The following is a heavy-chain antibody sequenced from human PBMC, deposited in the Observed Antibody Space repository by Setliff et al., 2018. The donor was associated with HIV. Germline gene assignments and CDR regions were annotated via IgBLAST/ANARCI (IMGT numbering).Heavy chain of an antibody. D-gene: IGHD3-3*01. CDR3: ARGGSGGVLQFS. J-gene: IGHJ5*02. CDR1: GGTFSSYA. V-gene: IGHV1-69*04. Sequence: GASVKVFCKASGGTFSSYAISWVRQAPGQGLEWMGRIISIFGRANYAQKFQGRLTITADKSTRTAYMELSSLRSEDTAVYYCARGGSGGVLQFSWGQGTLVTVSS. CDR2: IISIFGRA.